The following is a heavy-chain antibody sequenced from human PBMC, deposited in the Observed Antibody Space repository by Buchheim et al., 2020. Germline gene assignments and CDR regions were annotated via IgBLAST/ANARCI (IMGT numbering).Heavy chain of an antibody. D-gene: IGHD3-22*01. Sequence: QVQLQESGPGLVKPSETLSLTCTVSGGSISTYYWSWIRQPPGKGLEWFGFVLYTGNTGQNPSPKNRVSISIDRSKKQFFLNLTSVTAADTAVYYCARGHSSGYYHFDYWGQGTL. CDR2: VLYTGNT. V-gene: IGHV4-59*01. CDR3: ARGHSSGYYHFDY. CDR1: GGSISTYY. J-gene: IGHJ4*02.